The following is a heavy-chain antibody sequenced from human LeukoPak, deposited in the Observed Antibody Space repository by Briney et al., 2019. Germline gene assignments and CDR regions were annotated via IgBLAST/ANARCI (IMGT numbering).Heavy chain of an antibody. CDR2: INHSGST. CDR3: ARGVVGVSP. CDR1: GWSFNGYY. D-gene: IGHD1-26*01. Sequence: SETLSLTCAVYGWSFNGYYWSLIRQPPCKGLEWIGEINHSGSTNYNPSLKSRVTISVDTSKNQFSLKLSSVTAADTAVYYCARGVVGVSPWGQGTLVAVSS. J-gene: IGHJ5*02. V-gene: IGHV4-34*01.